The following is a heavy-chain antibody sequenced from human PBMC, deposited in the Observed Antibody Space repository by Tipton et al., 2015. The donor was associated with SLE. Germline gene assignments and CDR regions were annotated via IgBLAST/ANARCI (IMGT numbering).Heavy chain of an antibody. J-gene: IGHJ2*01. V-gene: IGHV7-4-1*02. CDR3: ARESWYFDL. Sequence: QLVQSGAEVRKPGSSVKVSCKASGGTFSRYAINWVRQAPGQGLEWMGGINTNNGMTTYAQGFTGRFVFSLDSSVSTAYLQINNLKAEDTAIYYCARESWYFDLWGRGTLVTVSS. CDR1: GGTFSRYA. CDR2: INTNNGMT.